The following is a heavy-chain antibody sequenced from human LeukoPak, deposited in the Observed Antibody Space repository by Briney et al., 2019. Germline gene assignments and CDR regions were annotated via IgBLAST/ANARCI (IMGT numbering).Heavy chain of an antibody. V-gene: IGHV1-18*04. CDR1: GYTFNTYG. Sequence: ASVKVSCKASGYTFNTYGINWVRQAPGQGREWMGWISAYNGNTNYAQNFQGRITLTTDTSTSMAYMELTGLRSDDTAVYYCARDGRQWVPLNWFDPWGQGTLVTVSS. J-gene: IGHJ5*02. CDR3: ARDGRQWVPLNWFDP. CDR2: ISAYNGNT. D-gene: IGHD6-19*01.